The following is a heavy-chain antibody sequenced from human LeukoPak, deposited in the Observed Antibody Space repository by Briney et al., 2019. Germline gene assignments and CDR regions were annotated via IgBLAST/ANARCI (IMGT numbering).Heavy chain of an antibody. D-gene: IGHD3-16*01. V-gene: IGHV3-7*03. CDR3: ARGGGLDV. CDR1: GFPFSSYW. J-gene: IGHJ6*02. Sequence: GGSLRLSCVASGFPFSSYWMNWARQAPGKGLEWVASINHNGNVNYYVDSVKGRFTISRDNAKNSLYLQMSNLRAEDTAVYFCARGGGLDVWGQGATVTVSS. CDR2: INHNGNVN.